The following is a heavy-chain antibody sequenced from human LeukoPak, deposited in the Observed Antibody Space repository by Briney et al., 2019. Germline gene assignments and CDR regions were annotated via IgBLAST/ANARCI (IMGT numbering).Heavy chain of an antibody. Sequence: ASVKVSCKASGYTFTSYDINWVRQATGQGLEWMGWMNPNSGNTGYAQKSQGRVTMTRNTSISTAYMELSSLRSEDTAVYYCAREYYYGSGSYEFDAFDIWGQGTMVTVSS. D-gene: IGHD3-10*01. CDR2: MNPNSGNT. CDR3: AREYYYGSGSYEFDAFDI. V-gene: IGHV1-8*01. CDR1: GYTFTSYD. J-gene: IGHJ3*02.